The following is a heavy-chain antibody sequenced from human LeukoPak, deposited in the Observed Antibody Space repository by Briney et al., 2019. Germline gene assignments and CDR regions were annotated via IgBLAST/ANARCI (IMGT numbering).Heavy chain of an antibody. CDR2: ISRNSGGI. Sequence: PGRSLRLSCAAAGFTFDDYAMHWARQAPGKGREGVSVISRNSGGIGYADSVKGRFTITRDNDKNSLYLQMNSLRAEDTALYYCAKSQRAAAGTLDVWGQGTTVTVSS. D-gene: IGHD6-13*01. CDR3: AKSQRAAAGTLDV. CDR1: GFTFDDYA. V-gene: IGHV3-9*01. J-gene: IGHJ6*02.